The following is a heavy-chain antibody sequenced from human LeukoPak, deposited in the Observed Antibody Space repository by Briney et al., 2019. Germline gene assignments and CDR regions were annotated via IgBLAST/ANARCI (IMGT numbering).Heavy chain of an antibody. V-gene: IGHV1-24*01. CDR3: ATNVDTAMANFDY. CDR1: GCTLTELS. Sequence: ASVKVSCKVSGCTLTELSMHWVRQAPGKGLEWMGGFDPEDGETIYAQKFQGRVTMTEDTSTDTAYMELSSLRSEDTAVYYCATNVDTAMANFDYWGQGTLVTVSS. J-gene: IGHJ4*02. D-gene: IGHD5-18*01. CDR2: FDPEDGET.